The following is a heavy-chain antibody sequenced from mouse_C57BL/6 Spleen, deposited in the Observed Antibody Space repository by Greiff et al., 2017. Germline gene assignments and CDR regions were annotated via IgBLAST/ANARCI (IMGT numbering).Heavy chain of an antibody. D-gene: IGHD2-5*01. Sequence: VKLQQPGAELVRPGSSVKLSCKASGYTFTSYWMHWVKQRPIQGLEWIGNIDPSDSETHYNQKFKDKATLTVDKSSSTAYMQLSSLTSEDSAVYYCARPSYSNYAMDYWGQGTSVTVSS. V-gene: IGHV1-52*01. CDR2: IDPSDSET. J-gene: IGHJ4*01. CDR3: ARPSYSNYAMDY. CDR1: GYTFTSYW.